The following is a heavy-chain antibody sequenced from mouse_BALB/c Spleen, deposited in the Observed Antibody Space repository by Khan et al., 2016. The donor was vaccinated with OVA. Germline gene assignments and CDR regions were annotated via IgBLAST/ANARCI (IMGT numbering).Heavy chain of an antibody. Sequence: VQLQESGAELAKPWASVKMSCTASGYTFTTYWMHWVNQRPGQGLEWIVYINPTSGYTDYNAKFKNRATLSADTSSSTAYMQLSSLTSEDSAVYYCKRDRIDYWGQGTTLTVSS. CDR2: INPTSGYT. CDR3: KRDRIDY. V-gene: IGHV1-7*01. J-gene: IGHJ2*01. CDR1: GYTFTTYW.